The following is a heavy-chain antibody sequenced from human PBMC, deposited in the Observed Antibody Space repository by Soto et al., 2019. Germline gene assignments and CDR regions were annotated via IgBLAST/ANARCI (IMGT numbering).Heavy chain of an antibody. Sequence: SVKVSCKASGYTFTRSGISWVRQAPGQGLEWMGRIIPILGIANYAQKFQGRVTITADKSTSTAYMELSSLRSEDTAVYYCARDHTPDIVVVVAATAYNWFDPWGQGTLVTVSS. V-gene: IGHV1-69*04. CDR1: GYTFTRSG. CDR2: IIPILGIA. D-gene: IGHD2-15*01. CDR3: ARDHTPDIVVVVAATAYNWFDP. J-gene: IGHJ5*02.